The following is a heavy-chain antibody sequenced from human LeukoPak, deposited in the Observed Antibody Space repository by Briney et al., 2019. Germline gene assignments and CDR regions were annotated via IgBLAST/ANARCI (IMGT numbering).Heavy chain of an antibody. CDR2: ISSSSSTI. CDR1: GFTFSSYS. CDR3: ARASGTYYYGSGSYYNPSRHYYYYYMDV. J-gene: IGHJ6*03. D-gene: IGHD3-10*01. Sequence: GGSLRLSCAASGFTFSSYSMNWVRQAPGKGLEWVSYISSSSSTIYYADSVKGRFTISRDNAKNSLYLQMNSLRAEDTAVYYCARASGTYYYGSGSYYNPSRHYYYYYMDVWGKGTTVTVSS. V-gene: IGHV3-48*01.